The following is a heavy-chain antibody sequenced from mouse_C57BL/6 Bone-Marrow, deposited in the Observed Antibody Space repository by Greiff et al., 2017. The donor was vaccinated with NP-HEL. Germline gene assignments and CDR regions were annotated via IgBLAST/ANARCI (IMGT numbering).Heavy chain of an antibody. Sequence: QVQLQQPGAELVMPGASVKLSCKASGYTFTSYWMHWVKQRPGQGLEWIGEIDPSDSYTNYNQKFKGKSTLTVDKSSSTAYMQLSSLTSEDSAVYYCARSWRGSYGAMDYWGQGTSVTVSS. D-gene: IGHD1-1*02. CDR1: GYTFTSYW. J-gene: IGHJ4*01. V-gene: IGHV1-69*01. CDR2: IDPSDSYT. CDR3: ARSWRGSYGAMDY.